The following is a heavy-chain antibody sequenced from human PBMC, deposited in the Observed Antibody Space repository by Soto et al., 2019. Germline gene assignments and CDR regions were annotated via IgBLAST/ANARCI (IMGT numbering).Heavy chain of an antibody. V-gene: IGHV3-74*01. J-gene: IGHJ4*02. CDR1: GFTFANYW. Sequence: TGGSLRLSCAASGFTFANYWMHWGRQAPGKGLEWVSRMNSDGSTTDYAGSVKGRFIVSRDNARNTLYLQMNSLRAEDKAVYYCATAEVDYWGPGTLVTVSS. CDR2: MNSDGSTT. CDR3: ATAEVDY.